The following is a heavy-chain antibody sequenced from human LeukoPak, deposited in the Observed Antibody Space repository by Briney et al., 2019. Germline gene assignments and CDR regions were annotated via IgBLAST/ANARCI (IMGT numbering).Heavy chain of an antibody. V-gene: IGHV3-66*01. Sequence: GGSLRLSCAASGFIVTSNYMSWVRQAPGKGLEWVSVIYSGGSTYYADSVKGRFTISRDSSKNTLYLQMNSLGAEDTAVYYCARGKATIFDYWGQGTLVTVSS. D-gene: IGHD5-12*01. CDR3: ARGKATIFDY. CDR1: GFIVTSNY. CDR2: IYSGGST. J-gene: IGHJ4*02.